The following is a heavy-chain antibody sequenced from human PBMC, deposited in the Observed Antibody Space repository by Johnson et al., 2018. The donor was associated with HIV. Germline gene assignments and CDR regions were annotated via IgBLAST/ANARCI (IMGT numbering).Heavy chain of an antibody. CDR3: ASGEDYGGNYGAFDI. Sequence: VQLVESGGGLVQPGGSLRLSCAASGVTVSSNYMTWVRQAPGKGLEWVSSISGGSTYYADSTKGSFTISRDISKNTLHLQMNSLRAEDTAVYYCASGEDYGGNYGAFDIWGQGTMVTVSS. D-gene: IGHD4-23*01. CDR1: GVTVSSNY. V-gene: IGHV3-38-3*01. CDR2: ISGGST. J-gene: IGHJ3*02.